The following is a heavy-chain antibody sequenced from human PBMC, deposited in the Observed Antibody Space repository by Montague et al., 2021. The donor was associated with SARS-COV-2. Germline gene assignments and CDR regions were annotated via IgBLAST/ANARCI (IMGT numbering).Heavy chain of an antibody. Sequence: ETRSLTCSVSGGSMSSYHWVWIRQPPGKGLEWIGYVSYRGSTNYNLSLKSRVTISLDTSKNRFSLRVTSVTAADTAVYYCARDIRYYYDQWGQGILVTVSS. CDR2: VSYRGST. V-gene: IGHV4-59*01. J-gene: IGHJ4*02. CDR3: ARDIRYYYDQ. CDR1: GGSMSSYH. D-gene: IGHD3-10*01.